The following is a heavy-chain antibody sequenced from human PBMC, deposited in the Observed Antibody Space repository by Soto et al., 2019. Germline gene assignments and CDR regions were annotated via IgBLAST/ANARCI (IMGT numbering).Heavy chain of an antibody. Sequence: EVQLVVSGGGLVQPGGSLRLSCAASGFTFSNYEINWVRQAPGKGLEWVSYISSRGGTTYYADSVKGRFTISRDNARSLLFLQMNSLRAEDTAVYYVSAYYYDTSGYYYDFWGQGTLVTVSS. CDR3: SAYYYDTSGYYYDF. D-gene: IGHD3-22*01. CDR2: ISSRGGTT. J-gene: IGHJ4*02. CDR1: GFTFSNYE. V-gene: IGHV3-48*03.